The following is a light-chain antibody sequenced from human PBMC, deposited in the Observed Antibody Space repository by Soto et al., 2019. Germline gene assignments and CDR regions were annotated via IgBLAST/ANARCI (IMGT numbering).Light chain of an antibody. Sequence: EIVLTQSPGTLSLSPGERATLSCRASQSVSSSYLAWYQQKPGQAPRLLIYGASSRATGIPDRFSGSGSGTEFTLTISSLQSEDFAFYSCQQYNNWPLITFGQGTRLETK. CDR1: QSVSSSY. J-gene: IGKJ5*01. V-gene: IGKV3-20*01. CDR3: QQYNNWPLIT. CDR2: GAS.